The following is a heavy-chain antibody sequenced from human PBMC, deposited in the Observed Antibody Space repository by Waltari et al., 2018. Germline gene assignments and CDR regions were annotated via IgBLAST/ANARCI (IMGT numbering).Heavy chain of an antibody. CDR3: AKRIVGGPFDV. Sequence: QVHLVQSGAEVRRPGSSVKVSCEASGGSFVTYAITWVRQAPGQGLEWIAGIIPIFGKPNYAQKFQDRVKVAADELTRTAFMELSSLRPDDTAVYYCAKRIVGGPFDVWGQGTMVIVSS. J-gene: IGHJ3*01. D-gene: IGHD1-26*01. CDR2: IIPIFGKP. CDR1: GGSFVTYA. V-gene: IGHV1-69*12.